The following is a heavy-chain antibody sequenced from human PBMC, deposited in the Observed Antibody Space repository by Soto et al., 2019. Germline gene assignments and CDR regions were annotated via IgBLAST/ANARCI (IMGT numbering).Heavy chain of an antibody. V-gene: IGHV4-4*02. Sequence: SETLSLICAVSGGSITSANWWTWVRQPPGGGLEWIGEISHSGITNYKASLKSRVTMSVDKTKNDVSLKLTSVTAADTAVYYRARVLRGWFDPWGQGTPVTVSS. CDR2: ISHSGIT. CDR1: GGSITSANW. CDR3: ARVLRGWFDP. J-gene: IGHJ5*02.